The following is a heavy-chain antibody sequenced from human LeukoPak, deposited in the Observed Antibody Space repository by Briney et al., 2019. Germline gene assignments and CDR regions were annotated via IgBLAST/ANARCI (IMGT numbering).Heavy chain of an antibody. J-gene: IGHJ6*03. D-gene: IGHD3-10*01. Sequence: GGSLRLSCAASGFTVSSNYTSWVRQAPGKGLEWVSVIYSGGSTYYTDSVKGRFTTSRDNSKNTLYLQMNSLRAEDTAVYYCARVKAGYYYYMDVWGKGTTVTVSS. CDR3: ARVKAGYYYYMDV. V-gene: IGHV3-53*01. CDR1: GFTVSSNY. CDR2: IYSGGST.